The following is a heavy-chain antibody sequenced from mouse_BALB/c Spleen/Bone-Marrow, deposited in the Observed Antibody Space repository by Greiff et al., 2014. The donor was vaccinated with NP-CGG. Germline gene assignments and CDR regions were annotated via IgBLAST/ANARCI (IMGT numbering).Heavy chain of an antibody. CDR2: IDPANGNT. J-gene: IGHJ3*01. CDR3: AGRNGWFAY. Sequence: EVQLVESGAELVKPGASVKLSCTASGFNIKDTYMHWVKQRPEQGLEWIGRIDPANGNTKYDPRFQGKATITADASSNTAYLQLSSLTSEDTAVYYCAGRNGWFAYWGQGTLVTVSA. CDR1: GFNIKDTY. V-gene: IGHV14-3*02.